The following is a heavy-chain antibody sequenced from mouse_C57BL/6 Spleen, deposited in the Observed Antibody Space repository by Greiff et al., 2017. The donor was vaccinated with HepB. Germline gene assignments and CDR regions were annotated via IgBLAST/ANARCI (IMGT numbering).Heavy chain of an antibody. Sequence: VQLQQSGPELVKPGASVKIPCKASGYTFTDYNMDWVKQSHGKSLEWIGDINPNNGGTIYNQKFKGKATLTVDKSSSTAYMELRSLTSEDTAVYYCARTGGAYDPEGTAWFAYWGQGTLVTVSA. CDR1: GYTFTDYN. D-gene: IGHD6-5*01. CDR3: ARTGGAYDPEGTAWFAY. V-gene: IGHV1-18*01. J-gene: IGHJ3*01. CDR2: INPNNGGT.